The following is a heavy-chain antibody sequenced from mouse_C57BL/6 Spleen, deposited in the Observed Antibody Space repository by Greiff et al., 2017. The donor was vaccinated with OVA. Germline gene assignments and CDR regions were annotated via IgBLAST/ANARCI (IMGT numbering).Heavy chain of an antibody. CDR1: GYAFSSSW. CDR3: AVGPWFAY. CDR2: IYPGDGDT. Sequence: QVQLQQSGPELVKPGASVKISCKASGYAFSSSWMNWVKQRPGKGLEWIGRIYPGDGDTNYNGKFKGKATLTADKSSSTAYMQLSSLTSEDSAVYFCAVGPWFAYWGQGTLVTVSA. J-gene: IGHJ3*01. V-gene: IGHV1-82*01.